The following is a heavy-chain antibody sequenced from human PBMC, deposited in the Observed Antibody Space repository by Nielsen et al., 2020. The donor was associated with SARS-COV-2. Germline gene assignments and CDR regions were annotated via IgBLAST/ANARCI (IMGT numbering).Heavy chain of an antibody. J-gene: IGHJ4*02. D-gene: IGHD6-13*01. Sequence: SVKVSCKASGYTFTSYAMHWVRQAPGQRLEWMGGIIPIFGTANYAQKFQGRVTITADKSTSTAYMELSSLRSEDTAVYYCATSGYSSSWSAYWGQGTLVTVSS. CDR1: GYTFTSYA. CDR3: ATSGYSSSWSAY. CDR2: IIPIFGTA. V-gene: IGHV1-69*06.